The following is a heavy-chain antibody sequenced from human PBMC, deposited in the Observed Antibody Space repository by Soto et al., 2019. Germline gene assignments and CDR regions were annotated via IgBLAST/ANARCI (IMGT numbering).Heavy chain of an antibody. J-gene: IGHJ6*02. V-gene: IGHV3-30*03. D-gene: IGHD2-15*01. CDR1: GFTFISYG. CDR3: TRVHYFSKMNCSGGSCYSHTKLQWGVADV. Sequence: GGSLRLSCAASGFTFISYGMHWVRHAPGMGLEXVAVISYAGXNKYYADSVKGRFTISRDDSKSIAYLQMNSLKTEDTAVYYCTRVHYFSKMNCSGGSCYSHTKLQWGVADVWGQGTTVTVSS. CDR2: ISYAGXNK.